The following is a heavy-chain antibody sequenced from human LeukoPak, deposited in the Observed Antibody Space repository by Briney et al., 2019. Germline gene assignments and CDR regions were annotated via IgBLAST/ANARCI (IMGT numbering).Heavy chain of an antibody. Sequence: TGGSLRLSCSVSGFTFSTYVMRWVRQAPGKGLEYVSAISSNGDNTYYADSVKGRFTISRDNSKNTLYLQMSSLRAVDTAVYYCVRGTGYWGQGTLVTVSS. V-gene: IGHV3-64D*06. CDR2: ISSNGDNT. J-gene: IGHJ4*02. CDR3: VRGTGY. CDR1: GFTFSTYV.